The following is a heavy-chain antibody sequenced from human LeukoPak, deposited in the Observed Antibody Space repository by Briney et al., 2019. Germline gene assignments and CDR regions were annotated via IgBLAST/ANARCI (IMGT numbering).Heavy chain of an antibody. J-gene: IGHJ5*02. CDR2: TYYRSKLYN. Sequence: SQTLSLTCALSGDSVSSNSAAWNWIRQSPSRGLEWLGRTYYRSKLYNDYAVSVKSRITINPDTSKNQFSLQLNSVTPEDTAVYYCARTPYGSRILLRGAPRNWFDPWGQGTLVTVSS. CDR1: GDSVSSNSAA. V-gene: IGHV6-1*01. CDR3: ARTPYGSRILLRGAPRNWFDP. D-gene: IGHD3-10*01.